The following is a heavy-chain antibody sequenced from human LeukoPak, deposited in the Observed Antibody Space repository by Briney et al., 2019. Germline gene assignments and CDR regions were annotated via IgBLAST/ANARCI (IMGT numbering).Heavy chain of an antibody. CDR1: GYTFYGYY. V-gene: IGHV1-2*02. J-gene: IGHJ5*02. D-gene: IGHD2-15*01. Sequence: ASVKVSCKASGYTFYGYYIHWVRRAPGQGLEWMGWIDPNSGVTNYAQKFQGRVTMTRDTSTSTAYMDLSSLTFDDTAVYYCARGGCSGGSCYSSWFDPWGQGTLVTVSS. CDR3: ARGGCSGGSCYSSWFDP. CDR2: IDPNSGVT.